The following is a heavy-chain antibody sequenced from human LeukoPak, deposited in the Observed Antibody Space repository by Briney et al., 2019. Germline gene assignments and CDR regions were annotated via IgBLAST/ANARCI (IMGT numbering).Heavy chain of an antibody. CDR3: ARGDGEAASLWENWFDP. V-gene: IGHV1-46*01. D-gene: IGHD6-13*01. Sequence: ASVKVSCKASGYTFTNYYMHWVRQAPGQGLEWMGIINPSGGSTSYAQKFQGRVTMTRDMSTNTVYMELSSLRSEDTAVYYCARGDGEAASLWENWFDPWGQGTLVTASS. J-gene: IGHJ5*02. CDR1: GYTFTNYY. CDR2: INPSGGST.